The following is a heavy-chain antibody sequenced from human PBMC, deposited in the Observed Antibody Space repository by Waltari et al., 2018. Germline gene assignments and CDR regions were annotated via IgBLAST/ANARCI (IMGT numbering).Heavy chain of an antibody. CDR2: INTSGST. J-gene: IGHJ6*03. CDR3: ARAQQLARYYYYYYMDV. D-gene: IGHD6-13*01. CDR1: GGSFSGYY. V-gene: IGHV4-34*01. Sequence: QVQLQQWGAGLLKPSETLSLTCAVYGGSFSGYYWSWIRKPPGKGLAWIGEINTSGSTNSSPSLKSRVTISVDTSKNQFSLKLSSVTAADTAVYYCARAQQLARYYYYYYMDVWGKGTTVTVSS.